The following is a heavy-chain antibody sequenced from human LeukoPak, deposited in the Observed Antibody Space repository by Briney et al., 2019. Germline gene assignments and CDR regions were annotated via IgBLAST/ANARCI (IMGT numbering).Heavy chain of an antibody. Sequence: SETLSLTCTVSGDSIRGYYWSWIRQPAGKGLEWIGRIYSSGSTNYNPSLKSRVTMSVDTSKNEFSLKLSSVTAADTAVYYCATGSGYDRGWYDYWGQGTLVTVSS. J-gene: IGHJ4*02. CDR3: ATGSGYDRGWYDY. V-gene: IGHV4-4*07. CDR2: IYSSGST. CDR1: GDSIRGYY. D-gene: IGHD5-12*01.